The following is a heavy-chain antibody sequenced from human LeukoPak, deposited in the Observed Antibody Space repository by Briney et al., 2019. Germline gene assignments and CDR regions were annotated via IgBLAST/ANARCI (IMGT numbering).Heavy chain of an antibody. CDR1: GFTFDDYA. V-gene: IGHV3-9*01. Sequence: PGGSLRLSCAASGFTFDDYAMHWVRQAPGKGLEWVSGISWNSGSIGYADSVKGRFTISRDNAKNSLYLQMNSLRAEDTALYYCAREYSSSWHDAFDIWGQGTMVTVSS. CDR3: AREYSSSWHDAFDI. J-gene: IGHJ3*02. D-gene: IGHD6-13*01. CDR2: ISWNSGSI.